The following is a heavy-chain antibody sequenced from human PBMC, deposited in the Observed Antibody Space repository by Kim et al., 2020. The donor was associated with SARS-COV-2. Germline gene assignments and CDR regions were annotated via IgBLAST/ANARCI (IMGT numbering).Heavy chain of an antibody. CDR2: IYYSGST. V-gene: IGHV4-59*08. CDR3: ARLEWASAAGTTAPANWFDP. J-gene: IGHJ5*02. D-gene: IGHD6-13*01. CDR1: GGSISSYY. Sequence: SETLSLTRTVSGGSISSYYWSWIRQPPGKRLEWIGYIYYSGSTNYNPSLKSRVTISVDTSKNQFSLKLSSVTAADTAVYYCARLEWASAAGTTAPANWFDPWGQGTLVTVSS.